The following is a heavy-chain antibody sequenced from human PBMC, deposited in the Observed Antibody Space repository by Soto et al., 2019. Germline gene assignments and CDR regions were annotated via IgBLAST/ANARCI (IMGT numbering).Heavy chain of an antibody. CDR1: GESISSYY. Sequence: SETLSLTCTVSGESISSYYWTWIRQPPGKGLEWIGYIYYSGSTNYNPSLKSRVTISVDTSKNQFSLRLSSVTATDTAVYYCAGRHYYYMDVWGKGTTVTVSS. CDR3: AGRHYYYMDV. V-gene: IGHV4-59*01. J-gene: IGHJ6*03. CDR2: IYYSGST.